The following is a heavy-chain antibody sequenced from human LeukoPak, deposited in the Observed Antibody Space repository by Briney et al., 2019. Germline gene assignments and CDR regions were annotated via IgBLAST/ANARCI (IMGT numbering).Heavy chain of an antibody. D-gene: IGHD3-9*01. J-gene: IGHJ4*02. CDR1: GFTFSSYA. Sequence: GGSLRLSCAASGFTFSSYAMSWVRQAPGKGLEWVSAISGSGGSTYYPDSVKGRFTVSRDNAKNSLYLQMNSLRAEDTAVYYCARDYDILTGYSRFDYWGQGTLVTASS. CDR3: ARDYDILTGYSRFDY. CDR2: ISGSGGST. V-gene: IGHV3-23*01.